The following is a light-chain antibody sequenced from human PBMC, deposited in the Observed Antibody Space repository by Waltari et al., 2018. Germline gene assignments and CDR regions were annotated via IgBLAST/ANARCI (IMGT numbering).Light chain of an antibody. V-gene: IGKV3-20*01. CDR2: GAS. CDR3: QQYLTSPPKLT. J-gene: IGKJ4*01. Sequence: ESVLTQSPGTLSLSPGERATLSCRASQSVSSSYLAWYQQKPGQAPRLLIYGASNRATGIPDRFSGSGSGTDFTLTISRLEPEDFAVYYCQQYLTSPPKLTFGGGTKEEIK. CDR1: QSVSSSY.